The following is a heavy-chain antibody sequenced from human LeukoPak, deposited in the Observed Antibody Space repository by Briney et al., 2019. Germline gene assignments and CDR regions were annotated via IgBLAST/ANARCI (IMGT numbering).Heavy chain of an antibody. CDR2: IYYSGST. V-gene: IGHV4-39*01. CDR3: ARSGDSSSYYHQTVDY. D-gene: IGHD3-22*01. CDR1: GGSISSSSYY. J-gene: IGHJ4*02. Sequence: SETLSLTCAVSGGSISSSSYYWGWIRQPPGKGLEWIGSIYYSGSTYYNPSLKSRVTISVDTSKNQFSLKLSSVTAADTAVYYCARSGDSSSYYHQTVDYWGQGTLVTVSS.